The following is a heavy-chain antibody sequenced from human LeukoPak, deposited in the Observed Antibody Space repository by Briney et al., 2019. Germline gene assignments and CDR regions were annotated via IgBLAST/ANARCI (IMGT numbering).Heavy chain of an antibody. CDR2: INQSGST. D-gene: IGHD1-14*01. V-gene: IGHV4-34*01. CDR1: GGSFSGYY. Sequence: SETLSLTCGVYGGSFSGYYWTWIRQPPGKGLEWIGEINQSGSTNYNPSLRSRLTIAVDTSKTHFSLELSSVTAADTAVYYCARFTGWFDPWGQGTLVTVSS. J-gene: IGHJ5*02. CDR3: ARFTGWFDP.